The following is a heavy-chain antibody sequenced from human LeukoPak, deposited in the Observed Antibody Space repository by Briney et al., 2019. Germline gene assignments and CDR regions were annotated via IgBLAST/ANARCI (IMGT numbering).Heavy chain of an antibody. J-gene: IGHJ4*02. CDR1: GFTFSSYE. D-gene: IGHD5-12*01. V-gene: IGHV3-48*03. CDR2: ISSSGSTI. CDR3: ARDRDTGRVGTTDFDY. Sequence: GGSLRLSCVASGFTFSSYEMNWVRQAPGKGLEWVSYISSSGSTIYYADSVKGRFTISRDNAKNSLYLQMNSLRAEDTAVYYCARDRDTGRVGTTDFDYWGQGTLVTVSS.